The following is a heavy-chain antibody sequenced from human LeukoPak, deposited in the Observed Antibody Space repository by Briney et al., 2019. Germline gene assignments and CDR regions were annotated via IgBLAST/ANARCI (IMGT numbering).Heavy chain of an antibody. D-gene: IGHD6-19*01. J-gene: IGHJ4*02. CDR3: AKGAEWLTRPLRDY. V-gene: IGHV3-23*01. CDR2: ISGGGGST. Sequence: PGGSLRLSCAASGFTFSSYAMSWVRQAPGKGLEWVSAISGGGGSTYYADSVKGRFTISRDNSKNALYLQMNSLRAEDTAVYYCAKGAEWLTRPLRDYWGQGTLVTVSS. CDR1: GFTFSSYA.